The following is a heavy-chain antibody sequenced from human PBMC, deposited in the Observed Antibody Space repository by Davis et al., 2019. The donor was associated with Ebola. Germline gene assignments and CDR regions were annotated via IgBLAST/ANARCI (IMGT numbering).Heavy chain of an antibody. V-gene: IGHV4-34*01. CDR3: ASVRQTYDSSGYSQPFDS. CDR2: INHSGST. J-gene: IGHJ4*02. Sequence: SETLSLTCAVYGGSSSGYYWSWIRQPPGKGLEWIGEINHSGSTNYNPSLKSRVTISVDTSKNQFSLKLSPVTAADTAVYYCASVRQTYDSSGYSQPFDSWGQGSLVTVSS. D-gene: IGHD3-22*01. CDR1: GGSSSGYY.